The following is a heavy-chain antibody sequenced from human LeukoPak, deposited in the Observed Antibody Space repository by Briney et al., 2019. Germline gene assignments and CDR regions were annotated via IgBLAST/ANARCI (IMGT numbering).Heavy chain of an antibody. V-gene: IGHV3-7*03. J-gene: IGHJ4*02. D-gene: IGHD3-3*01. CDR2: INKDGGEK. CDR1: GFTFSSYW. CDR3: AKDLYDGIDY. Sequence: PGGSLRLSCAASGFTFSSYWMSWVRQAPGKGLEWVANINKDGGEKYYVDSVKGRFTISRDNAKNSLYLQMNSLRADDTAVYYCAKDLYDGIDYWGQGTLVTVSS.